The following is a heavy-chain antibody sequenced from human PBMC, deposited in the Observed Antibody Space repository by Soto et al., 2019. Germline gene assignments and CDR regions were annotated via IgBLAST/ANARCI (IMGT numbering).Heavy chain of an antibody. Sequence: EVQLLESGGGLVQPGGSLRLSCAASGFTFSSYAMSWVRQAPGKGLEWVSAISGSGGSTYYADSVKGRFTISRDNSKNTLYLRMNSLGAEDTAVYYCAKDALRITIFGVVIGAFDIWGQGTMVTVSS. V-gene: IGHV3-23*01. CDR2: ISGSGGST. D-gene: IGHD3-3*01. CDR1: GFTFSSYA. CDR3: AKDALRITIFGVVIGAFDI. J-gene: IGHJ3*02.